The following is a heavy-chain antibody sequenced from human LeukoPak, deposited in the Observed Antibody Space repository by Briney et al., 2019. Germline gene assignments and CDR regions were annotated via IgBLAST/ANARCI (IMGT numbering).Heavy chain of an antibody. D-gene: IGHD3-10*01. CDR2: IYYSGST. CDR1: GGSMISYY. CDR3: ARLNPFYHGSGSYEFDY. Sequence: SETLSLTCAVSGGSMISYYWSWIRLLPGKGLEWIGNIYYSGSTSYNPSLKSRVTISVDASKNRFSLKVSSVTAADTAVYHCARLNPFYHGSGSYEFDYWGQGTLVTVSS. J-gene: IGHJ4*02. V-gene: IGHV4-59*01.